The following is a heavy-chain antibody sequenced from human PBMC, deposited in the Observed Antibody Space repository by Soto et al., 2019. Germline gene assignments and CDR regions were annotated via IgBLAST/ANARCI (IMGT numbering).Heavy chain of an antibody. CDR3: ARDLDGSGSYFTDY. V-gene: IGHV1-18*01. CDR2: TSTFNGEA. J-gene: IGHJ4*02. CDR1: GYSFTSTG. D-gene: IGHD3-10*01. Sequence: GASVKVSCKASGYSFTSTGISWVRQAPGQGPEWMGWTSTFNGEAKYAQKLQGRVTMTTDTSTTTAYMELRSPTSDNTAVYYCARDLDGSGSYFTDYWGQGTLVTVSS.